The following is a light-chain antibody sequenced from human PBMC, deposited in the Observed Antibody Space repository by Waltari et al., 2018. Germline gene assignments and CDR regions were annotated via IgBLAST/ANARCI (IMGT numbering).Light chain of an antibody. Sequence: QSALTQPASVSGSPGQSITISCTGTISDVGDYIYVSWYQQYPGKAPKLLIYDVNKLPSGVSNRFSGSKSGNTASLTISGLQAEDEADYYCSSYTRSSTLVVFGGGTKLTVL. CDR3: SSYTRSSTLVV. J-gene: IGLJ2*01. CDR1: ISDVGDYIY. V-gene: IGLV2-14*01. CDR2: DVN.